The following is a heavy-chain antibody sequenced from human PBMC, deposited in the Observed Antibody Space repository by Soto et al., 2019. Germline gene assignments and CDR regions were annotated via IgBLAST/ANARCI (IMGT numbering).Heavy chain of an antibody. Sequence: EVQLLESGGGLVQPGGSLSLSCAATGFTFSSYAMSWVRQAPGKGVEWVSTISGNGGTTYYADSVKGRFTISRDNSKNTLYLQMNSLRAEDTAVYYCAKDARATYGMDVWGQGTTVTVSS. CDR3: AKDARATYGMDV. V-gene: IGHV3-23*01. J-gene: IGHJ6*02. CDR1: GFTFSSYA. CDR2: ISGNGGTT.